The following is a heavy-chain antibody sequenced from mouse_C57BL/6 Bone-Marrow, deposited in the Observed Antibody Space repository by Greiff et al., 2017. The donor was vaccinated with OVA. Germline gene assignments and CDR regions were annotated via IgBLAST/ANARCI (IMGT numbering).Heavy chain of an antibody. CDR2: IHPNSGST. J-gene: IGHJ2*01. V-gene: IGHV1-64*01. D-gene: IGHD2-2*01. CDR3: ARSYSLRNGSFDY. Sequence: QVQLKQPGAELVKPGASVKLSCKASGYTFTSYWMHWVKQRPGQGLEWIGMIHPNSGSTNYNEKFKSKATLTVDKSSSTAYMQLSSLTSEDSAVYYCARSYSLRNGSFDYWGQGTTLTVSS. CDR1: GYTFTSYW.